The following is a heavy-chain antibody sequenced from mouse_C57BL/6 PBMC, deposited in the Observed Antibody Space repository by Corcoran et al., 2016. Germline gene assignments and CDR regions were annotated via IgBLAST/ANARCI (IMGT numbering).Heavy chain of an antibody. CDR2: INTYSGVP. CDR1: GYTFTTYG. Sequence: QIQLVQSGPELKKPGATVKISCKASGYTFTTYGMSWVKQAPGKGLKWMGWINTYSGVPTYADDFKGRFAFSLETSASTAYLQINNLKNEDTATYFCARGAQATGYWGQGTTLTVSS. J-gene: IGHJ2*01. D-gene: IGHD3-2*02. V-gene: IGHV9-3*01. CDR3: ARGAQATGY.